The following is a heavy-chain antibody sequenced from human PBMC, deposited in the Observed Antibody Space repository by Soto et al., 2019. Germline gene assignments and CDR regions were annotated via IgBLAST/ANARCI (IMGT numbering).Heavy chain of an antibody. Sequence: PSETLSLTCTVSGGSISSSSYYWGWIRQPPGKGLEWIGSIYYSGSTYYNPSLKSRVTISVDTSKNQFSLKLSSVTAADTAVYYCARHRHYYDSGRGVRRHRGYYGMDVWGQGTTVTVSS. D-gene: IGHD3-10*01. CDR2: IYYSGST. CDR1: GGSISSSSYY. J-gene: IGHJ6*02. CDR3: ARHRHYYDSGRGVRRHRGYYGMDV. V-gene: IGHV4-39*01.